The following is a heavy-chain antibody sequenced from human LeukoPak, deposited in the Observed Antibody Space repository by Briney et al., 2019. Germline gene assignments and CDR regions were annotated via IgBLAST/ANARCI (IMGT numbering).Heavy chain of an antibody. CDR2: ISYDGSNK. D-gene: IGHD5-24*01. Sequence: GRSLRLSCAASGFTFSSYAMHWVRQAPGKGLEWVAVISYDGSNKYYADSVKGRFTISRDNSKNTLYLQMNSLRAEDTAVYYCARDRPLPTREMATIRGTKYYYYCGMDVWGQGTTVTVSS. CDR3: ARDRPLPTREMATIRGTKYYYYCGMDV. V-gene: IGHV3-30-3*01. J-gene: IGHJ6*02. CDR1: GFTFSSYA.